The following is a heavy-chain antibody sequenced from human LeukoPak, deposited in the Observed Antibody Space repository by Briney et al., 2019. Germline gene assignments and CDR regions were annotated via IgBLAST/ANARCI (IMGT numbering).Heavy chain of an antibody. V-gene: IGHV3-23*01. CDR1: GFTFSSYA. Sequence: PGGSLRVSCAASGFTFSSYAMSWVRQARGKGLEWVSAISGSGGSTYYADSVKGRFTISRDNSKNTLYLQMNSLRAEDTAVYYCAKARNIVVVVAAVVWGQGTLVTVSS. CDR2: ISGSGGST. J-gene: IGHJ4*02. D-gene: IGHD2-15*01. CDR3: AKARNIVVVVAAVV.